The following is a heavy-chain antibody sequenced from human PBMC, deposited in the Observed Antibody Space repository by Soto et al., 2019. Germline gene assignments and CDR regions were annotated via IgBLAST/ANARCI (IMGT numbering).Heavy chain of an antibody. D-gene: IGHD1-20*01. CDR1: GFPFSPYS. CDR3: ARDPRENNWNHPYYHGMDV. CDR2: ISSRGSYI. V-gene: IGHV3-21*01. J-gene: IGHJ6*02. Sequence: PGGSLRLSCAASGFPFSPYSMNWVRQAPGKGLEWVSSISSRGSYIYYADSVKGRFTISRDNAKNSLYLQMNSLRAEDTAVYHCARDPRENNWNHPYYHGMDVCGQGTTVTVSS.